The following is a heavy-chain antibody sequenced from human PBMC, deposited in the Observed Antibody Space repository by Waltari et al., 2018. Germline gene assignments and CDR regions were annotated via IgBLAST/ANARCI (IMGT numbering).Heavy chain of an antibody. J-gene: IGHJ4*02. CDR2: INPNSGGT. CDR3: ARGGAGYSSSWYGDY. Sequence: QVQLVQSGAEVKKPGASVKVSCKASGYTFTGYYMHLVRQAPGQGLEWMGRINPNSGGTNYAQKFQGRVTMTRDTSISTAYMELSRLRSDDTAVYYCARGGAGYSSSWYGDYWGQGTLVTVSS. CDR1: GYTFTGYY. V-gene: IGHV1-2*06. D-gene: IGHD6-13*01.